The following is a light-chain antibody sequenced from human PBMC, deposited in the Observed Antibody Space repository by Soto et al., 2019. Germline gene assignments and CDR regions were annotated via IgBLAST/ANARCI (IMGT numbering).Light chain of an antibody. Sequence: EIVLTQFPATLSLSPGERAALPCRGSQSVSSNLAWYQQKPGQAPRLLIFGASTRATGIPARFSGSGSVTEFTLTISSLQSEDFAVYYCQQYNNWPPITFGQGTRLE. CDR1: QSVSSN. CDR2: GAS. CDR3: QQYNNWPPIT. J-gene: IGKJ5*01. V-gene: IGKV3-15*01.